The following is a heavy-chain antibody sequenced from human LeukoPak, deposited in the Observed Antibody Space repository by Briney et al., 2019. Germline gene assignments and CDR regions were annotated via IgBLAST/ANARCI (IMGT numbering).Heavy chain of an antibody. Sequence: ASVKVSCKASGYTFTGYYMHWLRQAPGQGLEWMGWINPNSGGTNYAQKFQGRVTMTRDTSISTAYMELSRLRSDDTAVYYCAREGYCSGGSCYNFDYWGQGTLVTVSS. V-gene: IGHV1-2*02. CDR2: INPNSGGT. D-gene: IGHD2-15*01. CDR1: GYTFTGYY. CDR3: AREGYCSGGSCYNFDY. J-gene: IGHJ4*02.